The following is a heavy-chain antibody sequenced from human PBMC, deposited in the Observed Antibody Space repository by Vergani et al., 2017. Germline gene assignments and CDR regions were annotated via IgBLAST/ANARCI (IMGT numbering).Heavy chain of an antibody. V-gene: IGHV3-7*01. D-gene: IGHD1-26*01. CDR3: AREGVPRCCIVGAPDF. J-gene: IGHJ4*02. CDR1: GFNVGHYW. CDR2: IKEDGTEK. Sequence: EVQLVESGGDFVQPGGSLTLSCAASGFNVGHYWMSWVRQAPGKGLEWVANIKEDGTEKYYLDSVKGRFTISRDIAENSIYLEMNSLRVEYTAVYYCAREGVPRCCIVGAPDFWGQGTQVTVSS.